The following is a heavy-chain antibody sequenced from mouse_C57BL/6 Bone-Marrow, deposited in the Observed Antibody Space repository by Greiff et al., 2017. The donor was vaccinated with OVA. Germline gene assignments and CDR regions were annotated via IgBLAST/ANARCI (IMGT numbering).Heavy chain of an antibody. J-gene: IGHJ3*01. Sequence: QVQLKESDAELVKPGASVKISCKVSGYTFTDHTIHWMKQRPEQGLEWIGYIYPRDGSTKYNEKFKGKATLTADKSSSTAYMQLNSLTSEDSAVYFCATRGYYYGSRGGFAYWGQGTLVTVSA. CDR1: GYTFTDHT. CDR2: IYPRDGST. V-gene: IGHV1-78*01. D-gene: IGHD1-1*01. CDR3: ATRGYYYGSRGGFAY.